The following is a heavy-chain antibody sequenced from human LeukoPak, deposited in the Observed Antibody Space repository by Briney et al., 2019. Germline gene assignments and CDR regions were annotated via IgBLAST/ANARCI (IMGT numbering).Heavy chain of an antibody. CDR2: INPNSGGT. V-gene: IGHV1-2*02. J-gene: IGHJ4*02. Sequence: GASVKVSCKASGYTFTGYYMHWVRQAPGQGLEWMGWINPNSGGTNYAQKFQGRVTMTRDTSISTAYMELSRLRSDDTAVYYCARDYPLRDFWSGYYILKGPHFDYWGQGTLVPVPS. D-gene: IGHD3-3*01. CDR3: ARDYPLRDFWSGYYILKGPHFDY. CDR1: GYTFTGYY.